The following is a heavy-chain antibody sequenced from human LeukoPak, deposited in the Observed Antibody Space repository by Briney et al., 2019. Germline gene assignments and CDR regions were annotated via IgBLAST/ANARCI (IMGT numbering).Heavy chain of an antibody. CDR2: ISAYNGNT. J-gene: IGHJ3*02. CDR3: ARPEYCSSTSCIPVGALDI. D-gene: IGHD2-2*01. Sequence: ASVKVSCXASGYTFTSYGISWVRQAPGQGLEWMGWISAYNGNTNYAQKLQGRVTMTTDTSTSTAYMELRSLRSDDTAVYYCARPEYCSSTSCIPVGALDIWGQGTMVAVSX. CDR1: GYTFTSYG. V-gene: IGHV1-18*01.